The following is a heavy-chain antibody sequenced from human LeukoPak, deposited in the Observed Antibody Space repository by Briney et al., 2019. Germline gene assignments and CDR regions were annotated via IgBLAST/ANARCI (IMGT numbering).Heavy chain of an antibody. D-gene: IGHD3-22*01. V-gene: IGHV1-2*02. CDR1: GYTFTGYY. Sequence: ASVKVSCKASGYTFTGYYMHWVRQAPGQGLEWMGWINPNSGGTNYAQKFQGRVTMTRDTSISTAYMELSRLRSDDTAVYYCARRADYYDSSGYLYWGQGTLVTVSS. CDR3: ARRADYYDSSGYLY. J-gene: IGHJ4*02. CDR2: INPNSGGT.